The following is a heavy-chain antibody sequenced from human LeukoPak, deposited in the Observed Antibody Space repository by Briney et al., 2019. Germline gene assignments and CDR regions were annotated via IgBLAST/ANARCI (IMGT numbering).Heavy chain of an antibody. CDR1: GFTFSSYA. Sequence: GGSLRLSCAASGFTFSSYAMHWVRQAPGKGLEWVAVISYDGSNKYYADSVKGRFTISRDNSKNTPYLQMNSLRAEDTAVYYCARDNSLYSSSWYDLYYYYYGMDVWGQGTTVTVSS. V-gene: IGHV3-30-3*01. D-gene: IGHD6-13*01. CDR2: ISYDGSNK. CDR3: ARDNSLYSSSWYDLYYYYYGMDV. J-gene: IGHJ6*02.